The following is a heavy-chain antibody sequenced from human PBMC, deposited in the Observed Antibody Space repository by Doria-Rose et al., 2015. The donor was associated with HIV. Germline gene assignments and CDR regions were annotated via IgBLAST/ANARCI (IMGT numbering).Heavy chain of an antibody. Sequence: QITLKESGPVLVKPTETLTLTCTVSGVSLSSPGMGVSWIRQPPGKALEWLANIFSNDERSYQTSLKSRLTISRGTSKGQVVVTMTDMDPVDTATYYCARIKSSRWYHKYYFDFWGQGTLVIVSA. D-gene: IGHD6-13*01. J-gene: IGHJ4*02. V-gene: IGHV2-26*01. CDR1: GVSLSSPGMG. CDR3: ARIKSSRWYHKYYFDF. CDR2: IFSNDER.